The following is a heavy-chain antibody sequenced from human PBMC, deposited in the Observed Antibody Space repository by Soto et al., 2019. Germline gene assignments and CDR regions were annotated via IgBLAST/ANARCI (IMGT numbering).Heavy chain of an antibody. Sequence: QVQLVQSGAEVKKPGSSVKVSCKASGGTFSSFGFNWVRQAPGQGLEWMGGIIPLYGTANHAQRFQGRVTISADEATSTVYMEWISLRSEDTAIYYCARDRSMDGYNSRSFDYWGQGTLVTVSS. CDR3: ARDRSMDGYNSRSFDY. CDR1: GGTFSSFG. V-gene: IGHV1-69*01. CDR2: IIPLYGTA. D-gene: IGHD5-12*01. J-gene: IGHJ4*02.